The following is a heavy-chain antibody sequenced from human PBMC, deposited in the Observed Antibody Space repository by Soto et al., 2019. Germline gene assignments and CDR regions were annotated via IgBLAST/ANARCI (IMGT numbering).Heavy chain of an antibody. CDR1: GFTFSSYS. CDR3: ARDLSASSGYFDY. D-gene: IGHD6-6*01. J-gene: IGHJ4*02. V-gene: IGHV3-21*01. Sequence: GGSLRLSCAASGFTFSSYSMNWVRQAPGKGLEWVSSISSSSSYIYYADSVKGRFTISRDNAKNSLYPQMNSLRAEDTAVYYCARDLSASSGYFDYWGQGTLVTVSS. CDR2: ISSSSSYI.